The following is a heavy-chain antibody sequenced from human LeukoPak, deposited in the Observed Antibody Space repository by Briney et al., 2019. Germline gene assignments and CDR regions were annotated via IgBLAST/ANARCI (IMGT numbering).Heavy chain of an antibody. V-gene: IGHV3-30*02. Sequence: GGSLRLSCAASGFTFSTYGMHWVRQAPGKGLEWVAFIRYDGSSQYYADSVKGRFTISRDNSKNTLYLQMNSLRAEDTAVYYCAKVVGPWSGLRGYMDVWGKGTTVTVSS. J-gene: IGHJ6*03. D-gene: IGHD3-3*01. CDR1: GFTFSTYG. CDR2: IRYDGSSQ. CDR3: AKVVGPWSGLRGYMDV.